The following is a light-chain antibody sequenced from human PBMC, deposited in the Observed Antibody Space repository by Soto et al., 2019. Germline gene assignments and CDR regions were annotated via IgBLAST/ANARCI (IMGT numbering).Light chain of an antibody. Sequence: AIQMTQSPSSLSASVGDRVTITCRASQGIRNDLGWYQQKPGKAPKLLIYAASSLQSGVPSRFSGSGSGTDFTHTISRLQREVLGTYYCLQDYNYPWTFGQGTKVEIK. V-gene: IGKV1-6*01. J-gene: IGKJ1*01. CDR1: QGIRND. CDR3: LQDYNYPWT. CDR2: AAS.